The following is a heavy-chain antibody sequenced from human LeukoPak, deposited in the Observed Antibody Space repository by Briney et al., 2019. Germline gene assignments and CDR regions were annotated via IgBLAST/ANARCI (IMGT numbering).Heavy chain of an antibody. J-gene: IGHJ4*02. CDR2: ISSSSYI. D-gene: IGHD1-26*01. CDR3: ARAPARMGGYFDY. V-gene: IGHV3-21*01. CDR1: GFTFSSYS. Sequence: GGSLRLSCAASGFTFSSYSMNWVRQAPGKGLEWVSSISSSSYIYYADSVKGRFTISRDNAKNSLYLQMNSLRAEDTAVYYCARAPARMGGYFDYWGQGTLVTVSS.